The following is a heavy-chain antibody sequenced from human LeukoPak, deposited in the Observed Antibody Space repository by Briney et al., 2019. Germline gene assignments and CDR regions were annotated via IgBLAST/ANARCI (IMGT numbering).Heavy chain of an antibody. CDR2: IKQDGSEK. V-gene: IGHV3-7*03. CDR3: ARVGVYDYVWGSYRPYYFDY. Sequence: GGSLRLSCAASGFTFSRYLMSWVRQALGGGLEWVANIKQDGSEKYYVDSVRGRFTISRDNAKNSLYLQMNSLRAEDTAVYYCARVGVYDYVWGSYRPYYFDYWGQGTLVTVSS. J-gene: IGHJ4*02. CDR1: GFTFSRYL. D-gene: IGHD3-16*02.